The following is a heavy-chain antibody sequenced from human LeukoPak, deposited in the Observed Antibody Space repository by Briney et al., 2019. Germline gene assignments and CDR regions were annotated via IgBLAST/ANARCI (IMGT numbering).Heavy chain of an antibody. Sequence: GGSLRLSCAASGFTVSSNHMNWVRQAPGKGLEWVSIIYYGGNTYYADSVKGRFTISRDNSKNTPYLEINNLRAEDTAVYYCAALSGVGVKIGFDYWGQGSLVIVSS. CDR2: IYYGGNT. J-gene: IGHJ4*02. CDR3: AALSGVGVKIGFDY. V-gene: IGHV3-66*01. CDR1: GFTVSSNH. D-gene: IGHD1-26*01.